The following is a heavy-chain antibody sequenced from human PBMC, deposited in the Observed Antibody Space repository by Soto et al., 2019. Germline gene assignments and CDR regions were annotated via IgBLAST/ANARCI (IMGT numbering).Heavy chain of an antibody. D-gene: IGHD3-3*01. CDR3: ARDRWEDDYDFCSGYHISNWFDP. CDR2: IKQDGSEK. CDR1: GFTFSSYW. J-gene: IGHJ5*02. V-gene: IGHV3-7*03. Sequence: GGSLRLSCAASGFTFSSYWMSWVRQAPGKGLEWVANIKQDGSEKYYVDSVKGRFTISRDNAKNSLYLQMNSLRAEDTAVYYCARDRWEDDYDFCSGYHISNWFDPWGQGTLVTVSS.